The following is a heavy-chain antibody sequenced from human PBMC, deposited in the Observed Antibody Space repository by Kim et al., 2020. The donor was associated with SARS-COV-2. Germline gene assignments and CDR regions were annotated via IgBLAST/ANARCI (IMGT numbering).Heavy chain of an antibody. D-gene: IGHD2-15*01. V-gene: IGHV4-4*07. CDR1: GGSISSYY. Sequence: SETLSLTCTVSGGSISSYYWSWIRQPAGKGLEWIGRIYTSGSTNYNPSLKSRVTMSVDTSKNQFSLKLSSVTAADTAVYYCAGAATHTAPGGGVVSTVYFDYWGQGTLVTVSS. CDR3: AGAATHTAPGGGVVSTVYFDY. CDR2: IYTSGST. J-gene: IGHJ4*02.